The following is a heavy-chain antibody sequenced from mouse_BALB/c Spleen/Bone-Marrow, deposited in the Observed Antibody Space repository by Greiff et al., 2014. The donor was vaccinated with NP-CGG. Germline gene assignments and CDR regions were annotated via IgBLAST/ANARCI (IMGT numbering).Heavy chain of an antibody. V-gene: IGHV1-80*01. J-gene: IGHJ2*01. D-gene: IGHD4-1*01. Sequence: QVQLQQPGAELVRPGSSVKISCKASGYAFSSYWMNWAKQRPGQGLEWIGQIYPGDGDTNYNGKFKGKATLTADKSSSTAYMQLSSLTSEDSAVYFCARVRNWADYWGQGTTLTVSS. CDR2: IYPGDGDT. CDR1: GYAFSSYW. CDR3: ARVRNWADY.